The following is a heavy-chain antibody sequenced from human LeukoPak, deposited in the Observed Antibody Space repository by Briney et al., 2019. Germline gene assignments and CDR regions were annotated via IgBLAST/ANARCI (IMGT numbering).Heavy chain of an antibody. CDR3: AKGDTMMVVVILFDY. D-gene: IGHD3-22*01. CDR2: ISGSGGST. V-gene: IGHV3-23*01. J-gene: IGHJ4*02. Sequence: GGSLRLSCAASGFTFSSYAMSWVRQAPGKGLEWVSAISGSGGSTYYADSVKGRFTISRDNSKNTLYLQMNSLRAEDTAVYYCAKGDTMMVVVILFDYWGQGTLVTVSS. CDR1: GFTFSSYA.